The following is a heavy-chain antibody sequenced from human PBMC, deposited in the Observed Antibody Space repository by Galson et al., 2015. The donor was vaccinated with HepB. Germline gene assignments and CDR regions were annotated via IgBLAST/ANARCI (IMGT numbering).Heavy chain of an antibody. CDR1: GFTFSSYG. CDR3: ARPNYYDSSGSPYDAFDI. Sequence: SLRLSCAASGFTFSSYGMHWVRQAPGKGLEWVAVIWYDGSNKYYADSVKGRFTISRDNSKNTLYLQMNSLRAEDTAVYYCARPNYYDSSGSPYDAFDIWGQGTMVTASS. D-gene: IGHD3-22*01. CDR2: IWYDGSNK. J-gene: IGHJ3*02. V-gene: IGHV3-33*01.